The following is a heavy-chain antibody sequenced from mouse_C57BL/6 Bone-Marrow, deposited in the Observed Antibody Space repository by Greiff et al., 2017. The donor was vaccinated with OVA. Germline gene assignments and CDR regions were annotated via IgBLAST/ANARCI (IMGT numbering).Heavy chain of an antibody. J-gene: IGHJ1*03. CDR1: GYTFTSYW. D-gene: IGHD1-1*01. CDR2: IDPSDSET. CDR3: ARAVMTTVVAPYWYFDV. Sequence: QVQLKQPGAELVRPGSSVKLSCKASGYTFTSYWMHWVKQRPIQGLEWIGNIDPSDSETHYNQKFKDKATLTVDKSSSTAYMQLSSLTSEDSAVYYCARAVMTTVVAPYWYFDVWGTGTTVTVSS. V-gene: IGHV1-52*01.